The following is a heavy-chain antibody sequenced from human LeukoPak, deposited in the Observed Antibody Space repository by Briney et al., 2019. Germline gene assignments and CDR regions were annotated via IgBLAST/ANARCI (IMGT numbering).Heavy chain of an antibody. CDR1: GDSVYINSVA. CDR3: ARAAIGTTRYFES. CDR2: TYYRSKWNY. J-gene: IGHJ4*02. Sequence: SQTLSHTCAISGDSVYINSVAYNWFRQSPSRGLEWLGRTYYRSKWNYEYAVSVRSRITVNLDTSKNQFSLQLNSVTPDDTAVYYGARAAIGTTRYFESWGQGTLVTVSS. V-gene: IGHV6-1*01. D-gene: IGHD1-1*01.